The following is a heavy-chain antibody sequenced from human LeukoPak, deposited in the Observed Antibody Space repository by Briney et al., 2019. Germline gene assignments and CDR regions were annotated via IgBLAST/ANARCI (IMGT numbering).Heavy chain of an antibody. D-gene: IGHD5-12*01. Sequence: GGSLRLSCAASGFTLSRFWMSWVRQAPGKGLEWVANIKQDGSEKHHLDSVKGRFTISRDNAKNSLYLQMNRLRAEDTAVFYCARDGTYTDYDPDFDIWGQGTLVTVSS. V-gene: IGHV3-7*04. J-gene: IGHJ4*02. CDR3: ARDGTYTDYDPDFDI. CDR1: GFTLSRFW. CDR2: IKQDGSEK.